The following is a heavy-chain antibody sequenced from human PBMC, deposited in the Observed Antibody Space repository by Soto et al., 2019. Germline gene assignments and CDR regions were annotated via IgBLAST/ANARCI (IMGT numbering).Heavy chain of an antibody. CDR2: INHNGST. V-gene: IGHV4-34*01. CDR1: GGSFSGYY. Sequence: SETLSLTCAVYGGSFSGYYWSWIRQPPGKGLEWIGEINHNGSTNYNPSLKSRVTISVDTSKNQFSLKLSSVAAADTAVYYCARYDFWSGYHWFDPWGQGTLVTVSS. J-gene: IGHJ5*02. D-gene: IGHD3-3*01. CDR3: ARYDFWSGYHWFDP.